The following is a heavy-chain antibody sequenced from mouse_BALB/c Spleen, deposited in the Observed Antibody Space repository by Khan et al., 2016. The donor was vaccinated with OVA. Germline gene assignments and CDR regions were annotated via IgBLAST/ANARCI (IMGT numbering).Heavy chain of an antibody. Sequence: EVELVESGGGLVKPGGSLKLSCAASRFTFSSYAMSWVRQSPEKRLEWVAEISSGGSYTYYPDTVTGRFTISRDNAKNTLYLEMSILKSEDTAMYYCAREGIHYYGSNSYYYAMDYWGQGTSVTVSS. CDR3: AREGIHYYGSNSYYYAMDY. V-gene: IGHV5-9-4*01. CDR1: RFTFSSYA. D-gene: IGHD1-1*01. J-gene: IGHJ4*01. CDR2: ISSGGSYT.